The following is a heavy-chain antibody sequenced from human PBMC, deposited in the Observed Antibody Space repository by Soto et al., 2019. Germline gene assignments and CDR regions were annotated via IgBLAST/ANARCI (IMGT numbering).Heavy chain of an antibody. D-gene: IGHD3-22*01. J-gene: IGHJ4*02. CDR2: IIPVFHRA. CDR3: ARDESSGGCWGPLDY. V-gene: IGHV1-69*01. CDR1: GGTFSGNA. Sequence: QMQLVQSGTEVKKPGSSVRVSCKASGGTFSGNAITWVRQAPGQGLEWMGGIIPVFHRAKYAQKFQDRLTITADASTTTAYMELSSLRPEDTALYYCARDESSGGCWGPLDYWGQGTLVAVSS.